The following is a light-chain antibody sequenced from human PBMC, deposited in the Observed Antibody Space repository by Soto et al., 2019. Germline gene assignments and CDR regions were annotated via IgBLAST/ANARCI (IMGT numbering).Light chain of an antibody. CDR3: QKYNSAST. V-gene: IGKV1-27*01. Sequence: DIQMTQSPSSLSASVGDRITITCRASQDISNYLAWYQQKTGKVPKLLIYSASTLQSGVPSRFSGSGSGTDFTLTISSLQPEDVATYFCQKYNSASTLGQWTRLEIK. J-gene: IGKJ5*01. CDR1: QDISNY. CDR2: SAS.